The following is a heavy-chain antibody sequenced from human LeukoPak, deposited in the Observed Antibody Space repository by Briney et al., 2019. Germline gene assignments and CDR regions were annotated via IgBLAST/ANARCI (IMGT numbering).Heavy chain of an antibody. J-gene: IGHJ4*02. V-gene: IGHV1-2*02. D-gene: IGHD6-6*01. CDR1: GYTFTGYY. Sequence: ASVKVSCKASGYTFTGYYMHWVRQAPGQGLEWMGWINPNSGGTNYAQKFQGRVTMTRDTSISTAYMELSRLRSDDTAVYYCARQGRAARYPNPLNYWGQGTLVTVSS. CDR2: INPNSGGT. CDR3: ARQGRAARYPNPLNY.